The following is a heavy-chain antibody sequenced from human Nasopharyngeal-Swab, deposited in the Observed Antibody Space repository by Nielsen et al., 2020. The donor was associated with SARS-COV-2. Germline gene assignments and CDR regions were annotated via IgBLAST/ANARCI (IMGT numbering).Heavy chain of an antibody. D-gene: IGHD3-16*02. CDR1: GVIFSKYW. Sequence: GESLKISCVTSGVIFSKYWMHWVRQAPGKGLVWVSRVNQDGSRTDYADSVRGRFTISRDNAKNSLYLQMNSLRAEDTAVYYCARDDYVWGSYRYREYNWFDPWGQGTLVTVSS. CDR2: VNQDGSRT. J-gene: IGHJ5*02. CDR3: ARDDYVWGSYRYREYNWFDP. V-gene: IGHV3-74*01.